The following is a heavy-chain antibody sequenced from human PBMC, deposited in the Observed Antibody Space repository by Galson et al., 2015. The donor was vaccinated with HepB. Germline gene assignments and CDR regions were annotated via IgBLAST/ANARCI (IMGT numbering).Heavy chain of an antibody. D-gene: IGHD3-10*01. CDR1: GFTFSSYV. J-gene: IGHJ4*02. Sequence: SMRLSCAASGFTFSSYVMIWVRLAPGKGLEWVSGISSGGGDTYYADSVQGRFTISRDNSKNTLYLQMNSLRDEDTAVYYCVRRSSKTPGDWGQGTLVSVSS. CDR2: ISSGGGDT. V-gene: IGHV3-23*01. CDR3: VRRSSKTPGD.